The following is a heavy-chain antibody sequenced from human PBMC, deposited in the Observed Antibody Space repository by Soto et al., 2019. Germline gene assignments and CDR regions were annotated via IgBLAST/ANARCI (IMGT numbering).Heavy chain of an antibody. V-gene: IGHV5-10-1*01. CDR2: IDPSDSYT. Sequence: PGESLKISCKGSGYNFTSYWISWVRQMPGKGLEWMGRIDPSDSYTNYSPSFQGHVTISADKSISTAYLQWSSLKASDTAMYYCATTQKRVVPAAAYYYYGMDVWGQGTTVTVSS. J-gene: IGHJ6*02. CDR3: ATTQKRVVPAAAYYYYGMDV. CDR1: GYNFTSYW. D-gene: IGHD2-2*01.